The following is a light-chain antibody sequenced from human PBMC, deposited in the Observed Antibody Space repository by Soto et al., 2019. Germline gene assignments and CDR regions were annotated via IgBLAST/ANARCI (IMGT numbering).Light chain of an antibody. CDR1: PAIASF. Sequence: IQLTQSPSSLSASVGDRVTITCRASPAIASFLAWYQQKPGTAPKLLIYGASTLQSGVPSRFSGSRSGTDYTLSSASLQPEDFATYYSQQLNGSPWTFGQGTKVEIK. CDR2: GAS. V-gene: IGKV1-9*01. J-gene: IGKJ1*01. CDR3: QQLNGSPWT.